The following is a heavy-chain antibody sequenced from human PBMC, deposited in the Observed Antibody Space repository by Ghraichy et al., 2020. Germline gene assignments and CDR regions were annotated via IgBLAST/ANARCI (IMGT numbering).Heavy chain of an antibody. D-gene: IGHD6-19*01. CDR1: GFTFSTFG. CDR2: ITSGSADL. V-gene: IGHV3-21*06. J-gene: IGHJ4*02. CDR3: VGGWLGY. Sequence: LTCAASGFTFSTFGMNWMRQAPGKGLEWVSSITSGSADLYYAESVKGRFTISRDDAQNSLFLKMNNLRAEDTAVYYCVGGWLGYWGQGTLVTVSS.